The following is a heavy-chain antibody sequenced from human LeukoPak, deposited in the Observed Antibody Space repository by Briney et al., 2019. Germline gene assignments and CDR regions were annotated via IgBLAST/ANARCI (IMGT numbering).Heavy chain of an antibody. D-gene: IGHD4-23*01. J-gene: IGHJ4*01. CDR1: GYSFTTYW. Sequence: GESLKISCKGGGYSFTTYWVAWVRRVPGKDLEWMGIIYPDDSDTRYNPSFRGHVTISADKSINTAYLQWNSLRASDTAIYYCARLLTVVRFLDFWGHGTQVTVSS. CDR3: ARLLTVVRFLDF. V-gene: IGHV5-51*01. CDR2: IYPDDSDT.